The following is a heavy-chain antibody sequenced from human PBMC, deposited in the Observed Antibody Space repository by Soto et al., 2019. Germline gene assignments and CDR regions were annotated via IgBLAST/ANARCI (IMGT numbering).Heavy chain of an antibody. V-gene: IGHV4-39*01. CDR2: IYYSGST. J-gene: IGHJ4*02. CDR1: GGSVSSSSYY. CDR3: ARQTGDYFAY. Sequence: SETLSLTCTVSGGSVSSSSYYWGWVRQPPGKGLEWIGSIYYSGSTYYNPSLKSRVTISVDTSKNQFSLKLSSVTAADTAVYYCARQTGDYFAYWGQGTLVTVSS.